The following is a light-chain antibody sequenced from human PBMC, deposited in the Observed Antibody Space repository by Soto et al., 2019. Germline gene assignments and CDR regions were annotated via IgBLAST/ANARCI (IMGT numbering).Light chain of an antibody. CDR3: SSFTDSDTWV. J-gene: IGLJ3*02. V-gene: IGLV2-14*01. CDR1: SSDIGGYNY. CDR2: EVS. Sequence: QSALTQPASVSGSHGQSITISCTGSSSDIGGYNYVSGYQQYPGKAPKLIIYEVSNRPSGISNRFSASKSGNTASLTISGLQAEDETDYYCSSFTDSDTWVFGGGTKLTVL.